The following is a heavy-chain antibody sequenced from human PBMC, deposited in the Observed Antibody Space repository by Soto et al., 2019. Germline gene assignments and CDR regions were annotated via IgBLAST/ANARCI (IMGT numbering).Heavy chain of an antibody. CDR1: GYTFTTSA. V-gene: IGHV1-3*01. CDR2: VAVYNGAT. D-gene: IGHD2-2*02. Sequence: QVHLMQSGAAVKKPGASVKLSCKGSGYTFTTSAIHWVRQAPGEGLEWVGWVAVYNGATKYAQKFQDRVTITRDISASTAYMELSSLTSEDTAIYYCAREYPGFDPWGQGTLVTVSS. J-gene: IGHJ5*02. CDR3: AREYPGFDP.